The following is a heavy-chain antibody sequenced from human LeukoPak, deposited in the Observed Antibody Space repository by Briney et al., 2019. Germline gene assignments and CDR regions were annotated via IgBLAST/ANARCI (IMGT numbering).Heavy chain of an antibody. D-gene: IGHD2-2*01. CDR3: AREIQLAYCSSTSCYPRRWFDP. Sequence: SVKVSCKASGGTFSSYAISWVRQAPGQGLEWMGGIIPIFGTANYAQKFQGRVTMTRDTSISTAYMELSRLRSDDTAVYYCAREIQLAYCSSTSCYPRRWFDPWGQGTLVTVSS. CDR1: GGTFSSYA. J-gene: IGHJ5*02. CDR2: IIPIFGTA. V-gene: IGHV1-69*05.